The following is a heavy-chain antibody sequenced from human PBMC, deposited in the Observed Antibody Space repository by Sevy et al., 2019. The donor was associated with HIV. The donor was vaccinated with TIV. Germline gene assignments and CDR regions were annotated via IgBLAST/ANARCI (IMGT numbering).Heavy chain of an antibody. Sequence: GGSLRLSCVAYGFTFDDYAMHWVRQAPGKGLEWVSGISWKSGGIGYAYSVKGRFTISRDNVKNSLYLQMNSLRAEDTALYYCAKDTSAAARRGAFDYWGQGTLVTVSS. CDR2: ISWKSGGI. D-gene: IGHD6-13*01. V-gene: IGHV3-9*01. CDR1: GFTFDDYA. J-gene: IGHJ4*02. CDR3: AKDTSAAARRGAFDY.